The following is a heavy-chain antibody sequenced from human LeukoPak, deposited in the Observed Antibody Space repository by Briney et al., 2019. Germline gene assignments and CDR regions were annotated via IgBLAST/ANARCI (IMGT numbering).Heavy chain of an antibody. V-gene: IGHV4-39*07. D-gene: IGHD5-12*01. CDR1: GGSISSSSYY. CDR2: IYYSGST. J-gene: IGHJ4*02. CDR3: AREGRATIGY. Sequence: SETLSLTCTVSGGSISSSSYYWGWIRQPPGKGLEWIGSIYYSGSTYYNPSLKSRVTISVDTSKNQFSLKLSSVTAADTAVYYCAREGRATIGYWGQGTLVTVSS.